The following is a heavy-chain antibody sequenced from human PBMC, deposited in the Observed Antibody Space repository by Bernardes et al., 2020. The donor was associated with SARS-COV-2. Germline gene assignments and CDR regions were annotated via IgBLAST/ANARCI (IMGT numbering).Heavy chain of an antibody. CDR3: ARDRAWGEPHGMDV. V-gene: IGHV3-7*01. CDR1: GFTFSSYW. Sequence: GGSLRLFCAASGFTFSSYWMSWVRRAPDGKGLEWVANIEQDGSEIYYVDSVKGRFTISRDNAKKSLYLQMNSLRAEDTAVYYCARDRAWGEPHGMDVWGQGTTVTVSS. CDR2: IEQDGSEI. D-gene: IGHD3-16*01. J-gene: IGHJ6*02.